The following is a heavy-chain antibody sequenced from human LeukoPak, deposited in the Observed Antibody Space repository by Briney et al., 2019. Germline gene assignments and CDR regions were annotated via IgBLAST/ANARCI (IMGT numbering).Heavy chain of an antibody. V-gene: IGHV4-38-2*02. Sequence: SETLSPTCTVSGDSITRGYDRGWIRQSPGKGLEWIGSIYRSGNTYYNPSLKSRVSISVDTSKNQFSLNLRSVTAADAAVYYCARVPLDDSGAYLDLDYWGQGTLVTVSS. J-gene: IGHJ4*02. CDR1: GDSITRGYD. CDR2: IYRSGNT. D-gene: IGHD3-22*01. CDR3: ARVPLDDSGAYLDLDY.